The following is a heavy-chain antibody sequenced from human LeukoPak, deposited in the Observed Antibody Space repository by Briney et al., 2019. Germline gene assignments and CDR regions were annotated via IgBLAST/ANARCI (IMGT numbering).Heavy chain of an antibody. Sequence: ASVTVSFKSSGSTFTSNGISWERHAPPQGLEWMGLISAYNGNTNHAQKLQGRVTMTTDTSTSTAYMELRSLRSDDAAVYYCARAREGYSGSWYTWFDPWGQGTLVTVSS. J-gene: IGHJ5*02. CDR3: ARAREGYSGSWYTWFDP. CDR1: GSTFTSNG. V-gene: IGHV1-18*04. D-gene: IGHD6-13*01. CDR2: ISAYNGNT.